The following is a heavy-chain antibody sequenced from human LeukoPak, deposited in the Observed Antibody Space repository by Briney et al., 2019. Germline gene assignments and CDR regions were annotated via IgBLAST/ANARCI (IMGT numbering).Heavy chain of an antibody. J-gene: IGHJ4*02. Sequence: GGSLRLSSAASGFTFSSYAMHWVRQAPGKGLEWVAVLSYDGSNKYYADSVKGRFTISRDNSKNTLYLQMNSLRAGDTAVYYCARDYNSIAVAGDFDYWGQGTLVTVSS. CDR2: LSYDGSNK. V-gene: IGHV3-30*04. D-gene: IGHD6-19*01. CDR3: ARDYNSIAVAGDFDY. CDR1: GFTFSSYA.